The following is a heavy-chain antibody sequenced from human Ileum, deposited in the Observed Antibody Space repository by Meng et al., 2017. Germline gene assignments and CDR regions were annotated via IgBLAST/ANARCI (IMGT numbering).Heavy chain of an antibody. V-gene: IGHV1-2*06. Sequence: VHLVQSGAEVKKPGASVKVSCKASGYTFTGYHMHWARQAPGQGLEWMGRINPNSGGTIYAQKFQGRVTMTRDTSISTGYMELSRLRSDDTAVYYCAIITAGGAWGQGTLVTVSS. CDR1: GYTFTGYH. J-gene: IGHJ5*02. D-gene: IGHD1-20*01. CDR2: INPNSGGT. CDR3: AIITAGGA.